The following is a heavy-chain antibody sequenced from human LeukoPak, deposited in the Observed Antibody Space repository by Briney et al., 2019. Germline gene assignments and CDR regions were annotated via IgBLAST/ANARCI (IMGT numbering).Heavy chain of an antibody. Sequence: PGGSLRLSCAASGFTFSDFAMSWVRQTPGKGLQRVSAISSNGGSTYYADSVKGRFTVSRDMSTNTLYLQMNSLRAGDTAVYYCAKVAHSGSYGLFDSWGQGALVTVSS. D-gene: IGHD1-26*01. V-gene: IGHV3-23*01. CDR1: GFTFSDFA. CDR3: AKVAHSGSYGLFDS. J-gene: IGHJ4*01. CDR2: ISSNGGST.